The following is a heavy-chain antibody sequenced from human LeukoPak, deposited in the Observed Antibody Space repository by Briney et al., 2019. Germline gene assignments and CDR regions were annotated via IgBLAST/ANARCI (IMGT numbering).Heavy chain of an antibody. J-gene: IGHJ5*02. CDR2: ISGSGGTT. Sequence: GGSLRLSCAASGFPFSNYAMSWVRQAPGKGLEWVSAISGSGGTTYYADSVKGRFTVSRDNSKNTLYLQMSSLRAEDTALYYCAKRSGYDFWSGFDPWGQGTLVIVSS. V-gene: IGHV3-23*01. CDR1: GFPFSNYA. CDR3: AKRSGYDFWSGFDP. D-gene: IGHD3-3*01.